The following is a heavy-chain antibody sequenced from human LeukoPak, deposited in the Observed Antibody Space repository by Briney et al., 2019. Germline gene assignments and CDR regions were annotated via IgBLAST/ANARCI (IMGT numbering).Heavy chain of an antibody. V-gene: IGHV1-69*01. CDR3: ARDRVGATEAAFDI. CDR1: GGTFSSYA. J-gene: IGHJ3*02. Sequence: GSSVKVSCKASGGTFSSYAISWVRQAPGQGLEWMGGIIPIFGTANYAQKFQGRVTITADESTSTAYMELSSLRSEDTAVYYCARDRVGATEAAFDIWGQGTMVTVSS. CDR2: IIPIFGTA. D-gene: IGHD1-26*01.